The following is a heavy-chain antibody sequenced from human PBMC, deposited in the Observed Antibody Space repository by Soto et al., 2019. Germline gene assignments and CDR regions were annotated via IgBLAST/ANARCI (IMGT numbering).Heavy chain of an antibody. CDR1: GGTFNTYG. V-gene: IGHV1-69*19. CDR2: ISPMFGAA. D-gene: IGHD3-10*01. J-gene: IGHJ4*02. CDR3: AREVQVHTPAFVY. Sequence: QVQLVQSGAEMKNPGSSLQVSCQSSGGTFNTYGMNWERQAPGQGPEWMGDISPMFGAANYAPKFQGRVTITADESTGTSYMQLSSLTSEDTALYFCAREVQVHTPAFVYWGQGTLVTVSS.